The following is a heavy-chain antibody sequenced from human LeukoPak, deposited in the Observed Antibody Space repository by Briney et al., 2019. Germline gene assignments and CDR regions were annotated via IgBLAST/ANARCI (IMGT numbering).Heavy chain of an antibody. J-gene: IGHJ5*02. Sequence: GGSLRLSCAASGFTVSSNYMSWVRQAPGKGLEWVSVFYSGGSRYYADSVKGRFTISRDNAKNSLYLQMNSLRDEDTAVYYCARDRDDILTGYPWFDPWGQGTLVTVSS. D-gene: IGHD3-9*01. CDR1: GFTVSSNY. V-gene: IGHV3-53*01. CDR3: ARDRDDILTGYPWFDP. CDR2: FYSGGSR.